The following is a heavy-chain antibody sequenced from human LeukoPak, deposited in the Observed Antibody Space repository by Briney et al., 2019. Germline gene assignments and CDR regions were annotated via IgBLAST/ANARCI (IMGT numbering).Heavy chain of an antibody. V-gene: IGHV3-9*01. Sequence: GGSLRLSCAASGFTFGDYAMHWVRQAPGKGLEWVSGVSWNSGSIGYADSVKGRFTISRDNAKNSLYLQMNSLRAEDTALYYCAKARPSYSSGWYEWGQGTLVTVSS. J-gene: IGHJ4*02. CDR1: GFTFGDYA. CDR2: VSWNSGSI. D-gene: IGHD6-19*01. CDR3: AKARPSYSSGWYE.